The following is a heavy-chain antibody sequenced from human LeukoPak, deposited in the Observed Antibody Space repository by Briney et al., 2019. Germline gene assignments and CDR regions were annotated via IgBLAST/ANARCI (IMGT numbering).Heavy chain of an antibody. CDR1: GFTFSDYY. J-gene: IGHJ4*02. V-gene: IGHV3-11*01. Sequence: GGSLRLSCAASGFTFSDYYMSWIRQAPGKGLEWVSYISSSGSTIYYADSVKGRCTISRDNAKNSLYLQMNSLRAEDTAVYYCARDRVATVTTFFDYWGQGTLVTVSS. CDR2: ISSSGSTI. D-gene: IGHD4-17*01. CDR3: ARDRVATVTTFFDY.